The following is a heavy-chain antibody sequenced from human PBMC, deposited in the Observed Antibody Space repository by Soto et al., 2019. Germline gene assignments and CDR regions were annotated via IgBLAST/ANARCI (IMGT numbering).Heavy chain of an antibody. CDR3: AKGGDNWNYVLCFDP. J-gene: IGHJ5*02. D-gene: IGHD1-7*01. CDR2: ISGSGGST. CDR1: GFTFSSYA. Sequence: PGGSLRLSCAASGFTFSSYAMSWVRQAPGKGLEWVSAISGSGGSTYYADSVKGRFTISRDNSKNTLYLQMNSLRAEDTAVYYCAKGGDNWNYVLCFDPWGQGTLVTVSS. V-gene: IGHV3-23*01.